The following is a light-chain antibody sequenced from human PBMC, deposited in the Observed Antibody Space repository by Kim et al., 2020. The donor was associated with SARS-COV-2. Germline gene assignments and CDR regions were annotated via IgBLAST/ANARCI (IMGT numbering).Light chain of an antibody. CDR2: GAS. CDR3: QQYGAT. V-gene: IGKV3-20*01. J-gene: IGKJ4*01. CDR1: RGLDSSD. Sequence: LSLSPGQPVTRACRASRGLDSSDLAWYQQTPCRAPMLLIHGASYRATGIPDRFSGSGSRTDFTLTISSLEPEDSAISFCQQYGATFGGGTKLELK.